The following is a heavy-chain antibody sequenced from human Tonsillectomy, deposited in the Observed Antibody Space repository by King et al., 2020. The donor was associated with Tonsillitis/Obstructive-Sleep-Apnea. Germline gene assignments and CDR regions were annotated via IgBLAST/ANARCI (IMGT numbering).Heavy chain of an antibody. Sequence: VQLVESGAEVKKPGSSVKVSCKASGGTFSSYAISWVRQAPGQGLECMGGNIPIFGTANYAQKFQGRVTITADESTSTAYMELSSLRSEDTAVYFCASLLTTVTTGARGDYWGQGTLVTVSS. CDR1: GGTFSSYA. J-gene: IGHJ4*02. D-gene: IGHD4-17*01. CDR3: ASLLTTVTTGARGDY. V-gene: IGHV1-69*01. CDR2: NIPIFGTA.